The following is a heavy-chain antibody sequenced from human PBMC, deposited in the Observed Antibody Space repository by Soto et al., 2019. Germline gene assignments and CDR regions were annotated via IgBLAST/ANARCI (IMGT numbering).Heavy chain of an antibody. CDR2: IIPLFDAT. CDR1: GGTFTTYD. J-gene: IGHJ4*02. CDR3: ARDRSSSWYKGTFYFDY. Sequence: QGKLVQSGAEVRKPGSSVKVSCKASGGTFTTYDISWVRQAPGQGLEWMGGIIPLFDATKYAQKFQGRVTIPADKSTGTAYMELSSLRSEDTAMYYCARDRSSSWYKGTFYFDYWGQGTLVTVSS. V-gene: IGHV1-69*06. D-gene: IGHD6-19*01.